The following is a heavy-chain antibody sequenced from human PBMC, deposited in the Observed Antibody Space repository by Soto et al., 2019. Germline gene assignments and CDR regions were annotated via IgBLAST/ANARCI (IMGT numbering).Heavy chain of an antibody. CDR2: IFYSGST. CDR1: GDSISSSNYF. D-gene: IGHD6-19*01. Sequence: SETLSLTCTVSGDSISSSNYFWGWIRQPPGKGMEWIGTIFYSGSTYYNPSLKSQVTISVDTSKNQFSLRLISVTAADTALYYCARRYGWLYFDYWGQGSLVTVSS. V-gene: IGHV4-39*01. CDR3: ARRYGWLYFDY. J-gene: IGHJ4*02.